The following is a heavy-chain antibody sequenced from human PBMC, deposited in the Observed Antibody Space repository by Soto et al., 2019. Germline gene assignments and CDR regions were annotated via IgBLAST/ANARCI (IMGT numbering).Heavy chain of an antibody. Sequence: ASVKVSCKASGYTLTELSMHWVRQAPGKGLEWMGGFDPEDGETIYAQKFQGRVTMTEDTSTDTAYMELSSLRSEDTAVYYCATGVRITSYYYYYGMDVWGQGTTVTVSS. CDR3: ATGVRITSYYYYYGMDV. D-gene: IGHD3-16*01. CDR2: FDPEDGET. V-gene: IGHV1-24*01. CDR1: GYTLTELS. J-gene: IGHJ6*02.